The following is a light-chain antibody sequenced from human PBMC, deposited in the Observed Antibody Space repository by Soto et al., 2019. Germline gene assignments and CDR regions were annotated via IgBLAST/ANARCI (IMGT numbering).Light chain of an antibody. CDR2: GAS. J-gene: IGKJ1*01. CDR3: QQYGSSRWT. V-gene: IGKV3-20*01. Sequence: EVPLAQTQGTLSWSPGERATLSCRASQSVSSSYLAWYQQNRGQAPRLLIYGASSRATGIPDRFSGSGSGTDFTLTISRLEPEDFAVYYCQQYGSSRWTFGQGTKVDIK. CDR1: QSVSSSY.